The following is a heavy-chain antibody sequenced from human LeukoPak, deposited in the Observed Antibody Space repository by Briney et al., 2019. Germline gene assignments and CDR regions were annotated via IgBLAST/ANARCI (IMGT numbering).Heavy chain of an antibody. V-gene: IGHV3-7*01. CDR1: GFTVSSNY. Sequence: PGGSLRLSCAASGFTVSSNYMSWVRQAPGKGLEWVANIKQDGSETYYVDSVKGRFTISRDNAKNSLYLQMNSLRAEDTAVYYCARETYGFSGYWGQGTLVTVSS. D-gene: IGHD3-10*01. CDR3: ARETYGFSGY. CDR2: IKQDGSET. J-gene: IGHJ4*02.